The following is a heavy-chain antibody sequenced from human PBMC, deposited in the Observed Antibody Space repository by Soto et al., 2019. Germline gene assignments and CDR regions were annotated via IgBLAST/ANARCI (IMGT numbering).Heavy chain of an antibody. CDR2: ISAYNGNT. D-gene: IGHD3-22*01. CDR3: ARSVTYYYDSSGYYYPY. CDR1: GYTFTSYG. J-gene: IGHJ4*02. Sequence: ASVKVSCKASGYTFTSYGISWVRQAPGQGLEWMGWISAYNGNTNYAQKLQGRVTMTTDTSTSTAYMELRSLRSDDTAVYYCARSVTYYYDSSGYYYPYWGQGTLVTVSS. V-gene: IGHV1-18*01.